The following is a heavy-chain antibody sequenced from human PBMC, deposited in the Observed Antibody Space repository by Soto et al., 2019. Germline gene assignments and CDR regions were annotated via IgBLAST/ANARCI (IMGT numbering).Heavy chain of an antibody. CDR2: ISYDGSNK. V-gene: IGHV3-30*18. Sequence: GGSLRLSCAASGFTFSSYGMHWVRQAPGKGLEWVAVISYDGSNKYYADSVKGRFTISRDNSKNTLYLQMNSLRAGDTAVYYCAKDLVRGDIVVVPEYGMDVWGQGTTVTVSS. CDR1: GFTFSSYG. J-gene: IGHJ6*02. D-gene: IGHD2-2*01. CDR3: AKDLVRGDIVVVPEYGMDV.